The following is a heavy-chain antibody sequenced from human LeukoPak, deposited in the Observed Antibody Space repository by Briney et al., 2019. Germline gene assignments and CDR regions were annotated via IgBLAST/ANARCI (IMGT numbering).Heavy chain of an antibody. CDR2: IRSKAYGGTT. V-gene: IGHV3-49*04. Sequence: GGSLRLSCTASGFTFGDYAMSWVRQAPGKGLEWVGFIRSKAYGGTTEYAASVKGRFTISRDDSKSIAYLQMNSLKTEDTAVYYCTRDDPYDYVWGSYRYVAFDIWGQGTMVTVS. D-gene: IGHD3-16*02. J-gene: IGHJ3*02. CDR1: GFTFGDYA. CDR3: TRDDPYDYVWGSYRYVAFDI.